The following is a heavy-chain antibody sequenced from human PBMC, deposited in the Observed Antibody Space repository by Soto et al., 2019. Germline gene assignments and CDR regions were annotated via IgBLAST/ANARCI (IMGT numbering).Heavy chain of an antibody. D-gene: IGHD3-3*01. V-gene: IGHV4-39*01. CDR3: ARLRTYYDFWSGEVWFDP. CDR1: GGSISSSSYY. Sequence: QLQLQESGPGLVKPSETLSLTCTVSGGSISSSSYYWGWIRQPPGKGLEWIGSIYYSGSTYYNPSLKSRVTISVDTPKNQFSLKLSSVTAADTAVYYCARLRTYYDFWSGEVWFDPWGQGTLVTVSS. J-gene: IGHJ5*02. CDR2: IYYSGST.